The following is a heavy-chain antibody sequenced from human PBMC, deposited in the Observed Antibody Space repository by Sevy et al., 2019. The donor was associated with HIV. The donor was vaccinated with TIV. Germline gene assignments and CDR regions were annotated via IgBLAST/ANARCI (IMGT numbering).Heavy chain of an antibody. CDR1: GFTFSSYA. V-gene: IGHV3-23*01. CDR3: AKGGRWLVHQCYSDY. D-gene: IGHD6-19*01. Sequence: GGSLRLSCAASGFTFSSYAMSWVRQAPGKGLEWVSAISGTGGRTYYADSVKGRFTISRDNSKNTLYLQMNSLRAEDTAVYYCAKGGRWLVHQCYSDYWGQGTLVTVSS. J-gene: IGHJ4*02. CDR2: ISGTGGRT.